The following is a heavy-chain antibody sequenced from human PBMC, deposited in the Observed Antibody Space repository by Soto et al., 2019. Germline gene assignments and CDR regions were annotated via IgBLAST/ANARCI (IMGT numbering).Heavy chain of an antibody. J-gene: IGHJ4*02. CDR3: AKDPLFSGIRTYYFDY. CDR1: GFTFISYA. D-gene: IGHD3-16*01. V-gene: IGHV3-23*01. Sequence: PGGSLRLSCAASGFTFISYAMSWVRQAPGKGLEWVSAVSGSGDNTYYTDSVKGRFTISRDNSKNTLFLQMYSLRAEDTAVYYCAKDPLFSGIRTYYFDYWGQGTLVTVSS. CDR2: VSGSGDNT.